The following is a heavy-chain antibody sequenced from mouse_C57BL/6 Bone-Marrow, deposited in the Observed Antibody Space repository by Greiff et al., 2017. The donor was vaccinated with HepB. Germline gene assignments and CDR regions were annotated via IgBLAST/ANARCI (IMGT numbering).Heavy chain of an antibody. Sequence: EVNVVESGGGLVKPGGSLKLSCAASGFTFSSYAMSWVRQTPEKRLEWVATISDGGSYTYYPDNVKGRFTISRDNAKNNLYLQMSHLKSEDTAMYYCARDTVDYYAMDYWGQGTSVTVSS. V-gene: IGHV5-4*01. J-gene: IGHJ4*01. CDR1: GFTFSSYA. CDR3: ARDTVDYYAMDY. CDR2: ISDGGSYT.